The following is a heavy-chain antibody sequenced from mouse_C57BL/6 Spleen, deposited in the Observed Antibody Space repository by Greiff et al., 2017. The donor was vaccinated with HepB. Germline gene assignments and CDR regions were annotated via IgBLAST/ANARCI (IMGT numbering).Heavy chain of an antibody. CDR2: IDPETGGT. CDR1: GYTFTDYE. D-gene: IGHD2-1*01. V-gene: IGHV1-15*01. CDR3: TRRDYYGNPSFAY. J-gene: IGHJ3*01. Sequence: QVHVKQSGAELVRPGASVTLSCKASGYTFTDYEMHWVKQTPVHGLEWIGAIDPETGGTAYNQKFKGKAILTADKSSSTAYMELRSLTSEDSAVYYCTRRDYYGNPSFAYWGQGTLVTVSA.